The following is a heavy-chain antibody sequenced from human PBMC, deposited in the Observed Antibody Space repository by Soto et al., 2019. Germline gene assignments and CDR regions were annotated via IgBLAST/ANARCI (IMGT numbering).Heavy chain of an antibody. CDR1: GFTFSSYG. D-gene: IGHD5-12*01. V-gene: IGHV3-30*18. CDR2: ISYDGSNK. J-gene: IGHJ6*02. CDR3: AKDSGDGYDIYYYYGMDV. Sequence: QVQLVESGGGVVQPGRSLRLSCAASGFTFSSYGMHWVRQAPGKGLEWVAVISYDGSNKYYADSVKGRFTISRDNSKNTLYLQMNSLRAEDTAVYYCAKDSGDGYDIYYYYGMDVWGQGTTVTVSS.